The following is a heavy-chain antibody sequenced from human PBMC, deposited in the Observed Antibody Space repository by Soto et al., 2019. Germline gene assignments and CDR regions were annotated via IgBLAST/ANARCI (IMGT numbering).Heavy chain of an antibody. CDR1: GFAFSSYG. Sequence: QAQLVESGGGVVQPGRALRLSCAASGFAFSSYGMHWVRQAPGTGLEWVAVISYDGSLQHYADSVKGRFTISIDNSKTLVILPISSLRAEDTAVYYCVYARGYGHASVPYSWGQGTLVSVAS. D-gene: IGHD5-18*01. CDR3: VYARGYGHASVPYS. J-gene: IGHJ4*02. V-gene: IGHV3-30*03. CDR2: ISYDGSLQ.